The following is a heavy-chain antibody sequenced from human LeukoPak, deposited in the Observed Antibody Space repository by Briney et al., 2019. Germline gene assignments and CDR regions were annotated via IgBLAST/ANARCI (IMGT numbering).Heavy chain of an antibody. V-gene: IGHV4-59*08. CDR2: MHYNGNT. J-gene: IGHJ4*02. Sequence: SETLSLTCTVSGGSISSYHWSWIRQPPGKGLEWIGYMHYNGNTNYNPSLKNRVTTSVDTSKNQFSLKLDSVTAADTAVYYCAGGPLWLAHDYWGQGTLVTVSS. CDR3: AGGPLWLAHDY. D-gene: IGHD6-19*01. CDR1: GGSISSYH.